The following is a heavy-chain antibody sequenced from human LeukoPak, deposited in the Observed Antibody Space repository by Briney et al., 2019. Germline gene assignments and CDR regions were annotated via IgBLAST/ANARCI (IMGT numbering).Heavy chain of an antibody. V-gene: IGHV4-59*01. CDR3: ARDPSTFYFDY. J-gene: IGHJ4*02. D-gene: IGHD3-16*01. CDR1: GGSISSYY. CDR2: IYSSGNT. Sequence: PSETLSLTCTGSGGSISSYYWSWIRQPPGKGLEWIGYIYSSGNTDYNPSLKSRVTISVDTSKSQFSLKLSSVTAADTAIYYCARDPSTFYFDYWGQGALVTVSS.